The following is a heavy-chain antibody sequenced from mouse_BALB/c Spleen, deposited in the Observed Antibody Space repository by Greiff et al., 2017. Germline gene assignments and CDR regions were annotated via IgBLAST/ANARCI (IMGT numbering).Heavy chain of an antibody. Sequence: VQLQQSGAELVRPGASVTLSCKASGYTFTDYEMHWVKQTPVHGLEWIGAIDPETGGTAYNQKFKGKATLTADKSSSTAYMELRSLTSEDSAVYYCTGYGSPWFAYWGQGTLVTVSA. V-gene: IGHV1-15*01. D-gene: IGHD2-10*02. J-gene: IGHJ3*01. CDR3: TGYGSPWFAY. CDR2: IDPETGGT. CDR1: GYTFTDYE.